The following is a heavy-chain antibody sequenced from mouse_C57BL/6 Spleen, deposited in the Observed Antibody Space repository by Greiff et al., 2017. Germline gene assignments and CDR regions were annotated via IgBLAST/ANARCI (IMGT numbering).Heavy chain of an antibody. J-gene: IGHJ1*03. CDR2: IYPGDGDT. D-gene: IGHD1-1*01. V-gene: IGHV1-82*01. CDR1: GYAFSSSW. CDR3: ARRALGSRGYFDV. Sequence: VQLQQSGPELVKPGASVKISCKASGYAFSSSWMNWVKQRPGKGLEWIGRIYPGDGDTNYNGKFKGKATLTADKSSSTAYMQLSSLTSEDSAVYFCARRALGSRGYFDVWGTGTTVTVSS.